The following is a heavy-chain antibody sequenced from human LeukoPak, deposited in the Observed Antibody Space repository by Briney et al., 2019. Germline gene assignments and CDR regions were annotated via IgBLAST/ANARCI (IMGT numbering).Heavy chain of an antibody. Sequence: SETLSLTCTVSGGSISSSSYYWGWIRQPPGKGLEWIGSIYYGGRTYYNPSLKSRVTISVDTSKNQFSLKLSSVTAADTAVYYCARGMFAFDIWGQGTMVTVSS. J-gene: IGHJ3*02. CDR2: IYYGGRT. D-gene: IGHD3-10*02. V-gene: IGHV4-39*07. CDR3: ARGMFAFDI. CDR1: GGSISSSSYY.